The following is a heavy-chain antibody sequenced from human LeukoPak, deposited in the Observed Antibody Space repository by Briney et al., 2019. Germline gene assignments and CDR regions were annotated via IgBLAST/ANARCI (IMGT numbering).Heavy chain of an antibody. CDR2: INGDGSST. CDR3: ARRAGAYSHPYDY. CDR1: GFTFSSYW. D-gene: IGHD4/OR15-4a*01. Sequence: GGSLRLSCAASGFTFSSYWMHWVRQAPGKGLVWVSRINGDGSSTSYADSVKGRIAISRDNAKNTLYLQMNSLRAEDTAVYYCARRAGAYSHPYDYWGQGTLVTVSS. J-gene: IGHJ4*02. V-gene: IGHV3-74*01.